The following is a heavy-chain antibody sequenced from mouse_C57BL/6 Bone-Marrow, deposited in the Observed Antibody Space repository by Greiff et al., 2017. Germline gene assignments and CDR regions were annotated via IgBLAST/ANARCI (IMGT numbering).Heavy chain of an antibody. D-gene: IGHD4-1*01. J-gene: IGHJ2*01. CDR3: ARHALTAFDY. V-gene: IGHV5-12*01. CDR2: ISNGGGST. Sequence: EVKLVESGGGLVQPGGSLKLSCAASGFTFSDYYMYWVRQTPEKRLEWVAYISNGGGSTYYPDTVKGRFTISRDNAKNTLYLQMSRLKSEDTAMYYCARHALTAFDYWGQGTTLTVSS. CDR1: GFTFSDYY.